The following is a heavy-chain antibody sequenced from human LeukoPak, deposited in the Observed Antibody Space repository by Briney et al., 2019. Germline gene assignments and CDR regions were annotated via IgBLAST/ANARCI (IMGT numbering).Heavy chain of an antibody. J-gene: IGHJ6*03. V-gene: IGHV1-18*01. CDR1: GYTFTSYG. D-gene: IGHD3-3*01. CDR3: ARGRWVTIFGVVHYYYYMDV. CDR2: ISAYNGNT. Sequence: ASVKVSCKASGYTFTSYGISWVRQAPGQGLEWMGWISAYNGNTNCAQKLQGRVTMTTDTSTSTAYMELRSLRSEDTAVYYCARGRWVTIFGVVHYYYYMDVWGKGTTVTVSS.